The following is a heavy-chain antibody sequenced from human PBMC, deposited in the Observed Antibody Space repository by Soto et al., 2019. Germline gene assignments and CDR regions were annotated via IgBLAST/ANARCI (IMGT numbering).Heavy chain of an antibody. D-gene: IGHD6-13*01. J-gene: IGHJ4*02. CDR1: GFTFSSYG. CDR3: ANSRPGYSTSWPHDY. V-gene: IGHV3-30*18. CDR2: ISYDGSNK. Sequence: QVQLVESGGGVVQPGTSLRLSCAASGFTFSSYGMHWVRQAPGEGLEWVAVISYDGSNKYYADSVKGRFTISRDNSKNTLSLQMNSLRAEDMAVYYCANSRPGYSTSWPHDYWGQGTLVTVSS.